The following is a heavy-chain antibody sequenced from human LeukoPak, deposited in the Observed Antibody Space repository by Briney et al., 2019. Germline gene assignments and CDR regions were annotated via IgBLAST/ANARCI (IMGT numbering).Heavy chain of an antibody. V-gene: IGHV3-20*04. CDR1: GFTFDDYG. J-gene: IGHJ4*02. CDR3: AKGYSEYTSSWFDY. Sequence: PGGSLRLSCAASGFTFDDYGMSWVRQAPGKGLEWVSGINWNGGSTGYADSVKGRFTISRDKSKNTVYLEMNSLRAEDTAVYYCAKGYSEYTSSWFDYWGQGTLVTVSS. D-gene: IGHD6-13*01. CDR2: INWNGGST.